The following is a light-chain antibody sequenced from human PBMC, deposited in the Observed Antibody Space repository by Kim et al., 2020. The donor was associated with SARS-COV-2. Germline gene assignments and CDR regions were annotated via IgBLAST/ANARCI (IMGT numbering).Light chain of an antibody. J-gene: IGKJ2*01. CDR2: GAS. Sequence: SWSPGERATLSCRASQSVSSSSLAWYQQKPGQAPRLLIYGASSRATGIPDRFSGSGSGTDFTLTISRLEPEDFAVYYCQQYGSSYTFGQGTKLEI. CDR1: QSVSSSS. V-gene: IGKV3-20*01. CDR3: QQYGSSYT.